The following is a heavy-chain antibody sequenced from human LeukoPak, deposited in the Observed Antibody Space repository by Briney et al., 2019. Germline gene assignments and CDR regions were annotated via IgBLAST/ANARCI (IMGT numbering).Heavy chain of an antibody. J-gene: IGHJ4*02. CDR1: GFTFSSYW. D-gene: IGHD3-10*01. CDR3: ARDGYGSGSYYGY. CDR2: INSDGSST. Sequence: GGSLRLSCAASGFTFSSYWMHWVRQAPGKGLVGVSRINSDGSSTSYADSVKGRFTISRDNAKNTLYLQMNSLRAEDTAVYYCARDGYGSGSYYGYWGQGTLVIVSS. V-gene: IGHV3-74*01.